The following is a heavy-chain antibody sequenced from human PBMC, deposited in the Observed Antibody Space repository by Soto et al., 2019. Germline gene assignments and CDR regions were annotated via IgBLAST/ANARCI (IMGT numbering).Heavy chain of an antibody. V-gene: IGHV3-23*01. CDR3: AKVNNTAMGPRGYGMDV. CDR1: GFTFSSYA. D-gene: IGHD5-18*01. CDR2: ISGSGGST. J-gene: IGHJ6*02. Sequence: GGSLRLSCAASGFTFSSYAMSWVRQAPGKGLEWVSAISGSGGSTYYADSVKGRFTISRDNSKNTLYLQMNSLRAEDTAVYYCAKVNNTAMGPRGYGMDVWGQGTTVTVSS.